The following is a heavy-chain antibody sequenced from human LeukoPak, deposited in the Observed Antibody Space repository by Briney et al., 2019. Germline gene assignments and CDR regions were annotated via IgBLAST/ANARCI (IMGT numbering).Heavy chain of an antibody. J-gene: IGHJ4*02. V-gene: IGHV6-1*01. CDR1: GDSVSTNSGT. D-gene: IGHD2-21*01. CDR2: TYYRSKWYN. CDR3: AKKLFQGWGFYFDY. Sequence: SQTLSLTCAISGDSVSTNSGTWSWIRQSPSRGLEWLGRTYYRSKWYNEYAVSVKSRITINPDTSKNQFSLQLNSVTPEDTAVYYCAKKLFQGWGFYFDYWGQGTLVTVSS.